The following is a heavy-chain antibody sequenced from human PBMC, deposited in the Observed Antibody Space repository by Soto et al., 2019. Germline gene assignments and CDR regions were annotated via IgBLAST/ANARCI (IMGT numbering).Heavy chain of an antibody. V-gene: IGHV4-4*02. CDR1: SGSISSSHW. CDR2: VHYSGST. Sequence: QVQLQESGPGLVEPSGTLSLTCAVSSGSISSSHWWSWVRQPPGKGLEWIGQVHYSGSTNYNPSLRSRVNISVDNSNNPSTLKLNSVPAADTATYYCARIGIRWYFEYWGQGTLVTVSS. J-gene: IGHJ1*01. D-gene: IGHD1-20*01. CDR3: ARIGIRWYFEY.